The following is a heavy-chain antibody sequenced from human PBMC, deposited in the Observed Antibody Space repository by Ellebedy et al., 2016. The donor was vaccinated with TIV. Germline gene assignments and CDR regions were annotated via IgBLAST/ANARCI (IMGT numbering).Heavy chain of an antibody. CDR3: TCLQLGIADHFDY. D-gene: IGHD6-13*01. V-gene: IGHV1-46*01. CDR1: GYTFTKYY. J-gene: IGHJ4*02. Sequence: ASVKVSCKASGYTFTKYYMHWVRQAPGQGLEWMGMINPSGGSTSYAQKFQGRVTMTRDTSTSKVYMELSSLRSEDTAVYYCTCLQLGIADHFDYWGQGALVTVSS. CDR2: INPSGGST.